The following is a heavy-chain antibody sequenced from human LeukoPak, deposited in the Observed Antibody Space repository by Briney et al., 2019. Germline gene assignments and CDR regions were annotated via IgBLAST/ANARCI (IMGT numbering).Heavy chain of an antibody. J-gene: IGHJ5*02. CDR2: INQNAGT. CDR3: ARGRTRLSWLDP. Sequence: PSETLSLTCAVSGGSIRGYYWSWVCQSPGKGLEWIGDINQNAGTDYNPSLKSRVTMSIDSSKNQISLNVTAATAADTAIYYCARGRTRLSWLDPWGQGTLVTVSS. CDR1: GGSIRGYY. V-gene: IGHV4-34*01. D-gene: IGHD6-6*01.